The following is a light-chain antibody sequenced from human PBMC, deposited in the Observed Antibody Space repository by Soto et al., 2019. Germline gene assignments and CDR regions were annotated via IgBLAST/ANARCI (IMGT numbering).Light chain of an antibody. J-gene: IGKJ5*01. CDR1: QINNTY. Sequence: DFEMTQYPPSPSSSVGDIVTITFRASQINNTYVNWHQKKPGKAPNLMIYAASRLQSGVTSRFSGSGSGTDFTLTINSLEPEDVASYYCQQSYNSPLTFGQGTRLDI. CDR2: AAS. CDR3: QQSYNSPLT. V-gene: IGKV1-39*01.